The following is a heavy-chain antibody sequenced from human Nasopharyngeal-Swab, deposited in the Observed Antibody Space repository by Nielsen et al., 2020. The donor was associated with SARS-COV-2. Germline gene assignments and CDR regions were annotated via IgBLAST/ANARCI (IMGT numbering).Heavy chain of an antibody. J-gene: IGHJ6*02. D-gene: IGHD6-13*01. CDR1: GYTFAGYY. CDR2: INPNSGGT. V-gene: IGHV1-2*06. Sequence: ASVTVSCKASGYTFAGYYRHWVRQAPGQGLEWMGRINPNSGGTNYAQKLQGRVTMTRDTSISTAYMELSRLRSDDTAVYYCFSGEQQLVQDKGGRMDVWGQGTTVTVSS. CDR3: FSGEQQLVQDKGGRMDV.